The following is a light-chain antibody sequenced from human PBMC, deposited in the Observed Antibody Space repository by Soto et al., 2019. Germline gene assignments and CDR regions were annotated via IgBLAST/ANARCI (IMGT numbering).Light chain of an antibody. Sequence: QSVLTQPASVSGTPGQSITISCTGTSSDVGSYNLVSWYQQHPGKAPKLMIYEIIKRPSRVTNSFSSLMSGNAASLTISGLQAEDEADYYCCSYAGSRKVFGTGTKVTVL. CDR3: CSYAGSRKV. CDR2: EII. V-gene: IGLV2-23*02. CDR1: SSDVGSYNL. J-gene: IGLJ1*01.